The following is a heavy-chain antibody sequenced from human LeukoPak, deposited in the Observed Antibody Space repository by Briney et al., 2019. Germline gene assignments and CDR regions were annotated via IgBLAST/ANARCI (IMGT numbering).Heavy chain of an antibody. V-gene: IGHV3-30*18. Sequence: GRSLRLACAASGFTFSSYGMHWVRQAPGKGLEWVAVISYDGSNKYYTDSMKGRCTISRDNSKNTLYLQMNSLRAEDTAVYYCAKDRGCSSTSCYYRSYYYYYGMDVWGQGTTVTVSS. J-gene: IGHJ6*02. CDR3: AKDRGCSSTSCYYRSYYYYYGMDV. D-gene: IGHD2-2*01. CDR1: GFTFSSYG. CDR2: ISYDGSNK.